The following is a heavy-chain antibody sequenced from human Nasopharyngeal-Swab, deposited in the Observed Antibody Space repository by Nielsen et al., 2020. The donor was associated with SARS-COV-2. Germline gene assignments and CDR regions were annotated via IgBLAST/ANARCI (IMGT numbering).Heavy chain of an antibody. D-gene: IGHD3-3*01. V-gene: IGHV3-48*03. Sequence: GESLKISCAASGFSFRSYEMNWVRQAPGKGLEWVSYISSSGSTIYYADSVKGRFTISRDNSKNTLYLQMNSLRAEDTAVYYCANLIFGDAFEIWGQGTMVTVSS. CDR1: GFSFRSYE. J-gene: IGHJ3*02. CDR2: ISSSGSTI. CDR3: ANLIFGDAFEI.